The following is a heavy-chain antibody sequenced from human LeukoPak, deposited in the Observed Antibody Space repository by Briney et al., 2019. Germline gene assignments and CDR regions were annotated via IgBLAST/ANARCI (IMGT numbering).Heavy chain of an antibody. J-gene: IGHJ4*02. CDR3: GRDPTIAAADLYFDY. Sequence: ASVKVSCKASGYTFTSYYMHWVRQAPGQGLEWMGIINPSGGSTSYAQKFQGRVTMTRDTSTSTVYMELSSLRSEDTAVYYCGRDPTIAAADLYFDYWGQGTLVTVSS. CDR1: GYTFTSYY. CDR2: INPSGGST. V-gene: IGHV1-46*01. D-gene: IGHD6-13*01.